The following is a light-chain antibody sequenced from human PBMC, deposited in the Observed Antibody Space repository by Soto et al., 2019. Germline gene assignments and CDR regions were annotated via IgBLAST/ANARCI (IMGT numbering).Light chain of an antibody. CDR2: DAS. V-gene: IGKV3-15*01. J-gene: IGKJ5*01. CDR3: QQYNDWPPIT. Sequence: EIVLTQSPATLVVSAGERAPRCCRASQSVSSNLAWYQQKPGQAPRLLIYDASTRATVIPARFSGSGSGTEFTLTISSLHSEDFAVYDCQQYNDWPPITFCQGTRLEIK. CDR1: QSVSSN.